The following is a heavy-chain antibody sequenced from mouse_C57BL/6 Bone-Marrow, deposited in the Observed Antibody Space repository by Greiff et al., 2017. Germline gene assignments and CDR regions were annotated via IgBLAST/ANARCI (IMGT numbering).Heavy chain of an antibody. D-gene: IGHD2-12*01. CDR2: IDPETGGT. CDR3: TRSDSVAWFAY. J-gene: IGHJ3*01. V-gene: IGHV1-15*01. CDR1: GYTFTDYE. Sequence: QVQLQQSGAELVRPGASVTLSCKASGYTFTDYEMHWVKQTPVHGLEWIGAIDPETGGTAYNQKFKGKAILTADKSSSTAYMEPRSLTSEDSAVYYCTRSDSVAWFAYWGQGTLVTVSA.